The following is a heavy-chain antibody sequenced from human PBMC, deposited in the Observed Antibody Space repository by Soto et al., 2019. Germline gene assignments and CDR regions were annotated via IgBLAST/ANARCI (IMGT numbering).Heavy chain of an antibody. D-gene: IGHD3-3*01. CDR3: ARELDVLRFLEWSPGHYYGMDV. J-gene: IGHJ6*02. V-gene: IGHV3-21*01. CDR2: ISSSSSYI. Sequence: GGSLRLSCTASGFTFYNYAMNWVRQAPGKGLEWVSSISSSSSYIYYADSVKGRFTISRDDAKNSLYLQMNSLRAEDTAVYYCARELDVLRFLEWSPGHYYGMDVWGQGTTVTVSS. CDR1: GFTFYNYA.